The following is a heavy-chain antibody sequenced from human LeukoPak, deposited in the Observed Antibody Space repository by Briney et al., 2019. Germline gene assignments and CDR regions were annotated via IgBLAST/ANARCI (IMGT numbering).Heavy chain of an antibody. D-gene: IGHD3-22*01. CDR3: ARGYYYDSSGYFNY. V-gene: IGHV1-8*02. CDR1: GYTVTSYG. J-gene: IGHJ4*02. Sequence: ASVKVSCKASGYTVTSYGISWVRQAPGQGVEWRGWMNPNSGNTGYAQKFQGRVTMTRNTSISTAYMELSSLRSEDTAVYYCARGYYYDSSGYFNYWGQGTLVTVSS. CDR2: MNPNSGNT.